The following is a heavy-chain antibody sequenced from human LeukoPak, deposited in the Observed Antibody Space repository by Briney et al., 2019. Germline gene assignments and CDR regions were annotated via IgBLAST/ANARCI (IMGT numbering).Heavy chain of an antibody. J-gene: IGHJ3*02. CDR2: INHSGST. CDR1: GGSFSGYY. D-gene: IGHD1-14*01. V-gene: IGHV4-34*01. CDR3: ARDRASGRAFDI. Sequence: PSETLSLTCAVYGGSFSGYYWSWIRQPPGKGLEWIGEINHSGSTNYNPSLKSRVTMSVDTSKNQFSLKLSSVTAADTAVYYCARDRASGRAFDIWGQGTTVTVSS.